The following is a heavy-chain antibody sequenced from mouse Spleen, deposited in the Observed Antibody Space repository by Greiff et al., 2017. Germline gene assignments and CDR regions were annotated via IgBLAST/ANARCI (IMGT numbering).Heavy chain of an antibody. CDR3: ARGGGKAPFYYFDY. Sequence: VQLQQPGAELVKPGASVKLSCKASGYTFTSYWMHWVKQRPGQGLEWIGMIHPNSGSTNYNEKFKSKATLTVDKSSSTAYMQLSSLTSEDSAVYYCARGGGKAPFYYFDYWGQGTTLTVSS. V-gene: IGHV1-64*01. D-gene: IGHD1-3*01. CDR1: GYTFTSYW. CDR2: IHPNSGST. J-gene: IGHJ2*01.